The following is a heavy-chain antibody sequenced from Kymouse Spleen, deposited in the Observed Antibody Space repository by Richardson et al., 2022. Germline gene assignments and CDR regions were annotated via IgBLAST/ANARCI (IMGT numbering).Heavy chain of an antibody. J-gene: IGHJ6*02. CDR3: TTDVNIVVVPAAMHYYYYGMDV. CDR1: GFTFSNAW. D-gene: IGHD2-2*02. Sequence: EVQLVESGGGLVKPGGSLRLSCAASGFTFSNAWMSWVRQAPGKGLEWVGRIKSKTDGGTTDYAAPVKGRFTISRDDSKNTLYLQMNSLKTEDTAVYYCTTDVNIVVVPAAMHYYYYGMDVWGQGTTVTVSS. V-gene: IGHV3-15*01. CDR2: IKSKTDGGTT.